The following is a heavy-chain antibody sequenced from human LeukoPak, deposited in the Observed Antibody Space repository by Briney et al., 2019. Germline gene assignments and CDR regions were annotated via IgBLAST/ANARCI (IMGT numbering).Heavy chain of an antibody. V-gene: IGHV1-69*02. J-gene: IGHJ6*02. CDR3: ARGPEPTADYYYGMDD. Sequence: GASVKVSCKASGGTFSSYTISWVRQAPGQGLEWMGRIIPILGIANCAQKFQGRVTITADKSTSTAYMELSSLRSEDTAVYYCARGPEPTADYYYGMDDWGQGTTVTVSS. CDR2: IIPILGIA. CDR1: GGTFSSYT.